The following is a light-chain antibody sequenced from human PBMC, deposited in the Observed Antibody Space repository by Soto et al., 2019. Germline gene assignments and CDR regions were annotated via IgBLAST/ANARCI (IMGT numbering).Light chain of an antibody. CDR2: DAS. Sequence: EIVLTQSPATLSLSPWERATLSCRASQSVSSYLAWYQQEPGQAPRLLIYDASNRATGIPARFIGSGSGTDFTLTITSLQPEDFAVYYCQQRSNWITFGQGTRLEIK. CDR3: QQRSNWIT. J-gene: IGKJ5*01. V-gene: IGKV3-11*01. CDR1: QSVSSY.